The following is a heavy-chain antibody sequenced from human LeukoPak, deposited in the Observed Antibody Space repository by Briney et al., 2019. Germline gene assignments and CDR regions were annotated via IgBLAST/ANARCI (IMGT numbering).Heavy chain of an antibody. CDR1: GGSISSNSYY. CDR3: ARWRTARTGFDY. D-gene: IGHD3/OR15-3a*01. CDR2: IYYSGSP. J-gene: IGHJ4*02. Sequence: SETLSLTCTVSGGSISSNSYYWGWIRQPPGKGLEWIGSIYYSGSPYYNPSLKSQVTISVDTSKNQFSLKVISVTAADTAVYYCARWRTARTGFDYWGQGTLVTVSS. V-gene: IGHV4-39*01.